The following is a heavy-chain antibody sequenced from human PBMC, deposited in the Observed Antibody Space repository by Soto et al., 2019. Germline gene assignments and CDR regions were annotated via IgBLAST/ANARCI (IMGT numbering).Heavy chain of an antibody. Sequence: GGSLRLSCAAAGFDFEDYAMHWVRQVPGKGLEWVSLTNSDGTDSYYMDSVKGRFTISRDNAKSTLYLQMDRLRPEDTALYFLAKSLYYYDSSPIVHWGQGTLVTVSS. CDR3: AKSLYYYDSSPIVH. V-gene: IGHV3-43D*04. D-gene: IGHD3-22*01. J-gene: IGHJ4*02. CDR1: GFDFEDYA. CDR2: TNSDGTDS.